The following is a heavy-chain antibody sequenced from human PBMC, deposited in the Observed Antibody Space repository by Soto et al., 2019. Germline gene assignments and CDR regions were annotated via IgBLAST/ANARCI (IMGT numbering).Heavy chain of an antibody. Sequence: ASVKVSCKASGYTFTSYYMHWVRQAPGQGLEWMGIINPSGGGTSYAQKFQGRVTMTRDTSTSTVYMELSSLRSEDTAVYYCARLTVVMYYYYGMDVWGQGTTVTVSS. CDR2: INPSGGGT. D-gene: IGHD2-15*01. J-gene: IGHJ6*02. CDR1: GYTFTSYY. V-gene: IGHV1-46*01. CDR3: ARLTVVMYYYYGMDV.